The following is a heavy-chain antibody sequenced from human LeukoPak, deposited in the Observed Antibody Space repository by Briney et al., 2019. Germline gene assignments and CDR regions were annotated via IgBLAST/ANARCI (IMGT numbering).Heavy chain of an antibody. CDR3: ANLQKGNYKANF. J-gene: IGHJ4*02. V-gene: IGHV3-23*01. Sequence: GGSLRLSCVGSGFAFSSYHLSWVRQIPGKGLEWLSVVTANSDNIYYADSVKGRFTISRDNSKDTLYLQMNDLRAEDSALYYCANLQKGNYKANFWGQGTLVTVSS. CDR1: GFAFSSYH. CDR2: VTANSDNI. D-gene: IGHD3-10*01.